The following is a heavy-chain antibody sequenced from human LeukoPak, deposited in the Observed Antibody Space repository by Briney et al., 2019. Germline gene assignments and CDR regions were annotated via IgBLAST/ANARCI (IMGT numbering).Heavy chain of an antibody. CDR2: IYYSGST. CDR1: GGSISSYY. V-gene: IGHV4-59*05. D-gene: IGHD6-25*01. CDR3: ARPYSSGNFDI. J-gene: IGHJ3*02. Sequence: SETLSLTCTVSGGSISSYYWSWIRQPPGKGLEWIGSIYYSGSTYYNPSLKSRVTISVDTSKNQFSLKLSSVTAADTAVYYCARPYSSGNFDIWGQGTMVAVSS.